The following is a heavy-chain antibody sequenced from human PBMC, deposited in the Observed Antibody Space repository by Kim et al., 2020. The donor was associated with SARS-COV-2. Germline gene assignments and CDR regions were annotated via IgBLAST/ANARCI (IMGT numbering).Heavy chain of an antibody. D-gene: IGHD3-10*01. J-gene: IGHJ3*02. Sequence: VKGRFTISRDNAKNSLYLQMNSLRAEDTALYYCAKYGSGSYYKKTDAFDIWGQGTMVTVSS. CDR3: AKYGSGSYYKKTDAFDI. V-gene: IGHV3-9*01.